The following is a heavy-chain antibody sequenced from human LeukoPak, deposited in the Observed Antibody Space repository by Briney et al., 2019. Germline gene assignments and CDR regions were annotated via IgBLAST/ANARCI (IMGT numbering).Heavy chain of an antibody. J-gene: IGHJ4*02. CDR2: IYNTVDV. D-gene: IGHD3-22*01. CDR3: ARNRNYDSTGYNPTYYFDS. V-gene: IGHV4-59*01. CDR1: GGSIIGSY. Sequence: PSETLSLTCTVSGGSIIGSYWTWIRQSPGGGLEYIGYIYNTVDVNYSPSLKSRVTISIDMSRSQFSLRLKSVTAADTAIYYCARNRNYDSTGYNPTYYFDSWGQGALVTVSS.